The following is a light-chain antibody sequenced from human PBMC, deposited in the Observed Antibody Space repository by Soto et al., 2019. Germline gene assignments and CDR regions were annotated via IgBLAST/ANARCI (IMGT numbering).Light chain of an antibody. CDR1: QSVSSY. V-gene: IGKV3-20*01. CDR3: QEYTIWPRR. Sequence: EIVVNMSLGALSLSKGERATLTCRASQSVSSYLAWYQQKPGQAPRLLIYGASSRATGIPDRFSGSGSGTDFTLTISRLDPEDFAVYYCQEYTIWPRRFAQGAIVAI. J-gene: IGKJ1*01. CDR2: GAS.